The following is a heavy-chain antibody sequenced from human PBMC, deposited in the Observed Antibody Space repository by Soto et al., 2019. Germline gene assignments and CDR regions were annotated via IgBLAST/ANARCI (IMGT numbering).Heavy chain of an antibody. CDR1: GGSIRSGDYY. D-gene: IGHD7-27*01. V-gene: IGHV4-30-4*01. Sequence: SETLALTFTVSGGSIRSGDYYWSWIRQPPGKGLEWIVYINYSGTSHFNPSLKIRVTISLDASMNQFSLSLNSVTAADKAVYYCARVTPNSTDYYYFGMDVWGQGTTVTVSS. CDR2: INYSGTS. CDR3: ARVTPNSTDYYYFGMDV. J-gene: IGHJ6*02.